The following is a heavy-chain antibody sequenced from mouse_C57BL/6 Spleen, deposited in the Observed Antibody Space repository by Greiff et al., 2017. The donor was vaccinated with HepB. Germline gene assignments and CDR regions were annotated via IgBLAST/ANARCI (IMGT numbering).Heavy chain of an antibody. Sequence: VQLQQSGGGLVKPGGSLKLSCAASGFTFSDYGMHWVRQAPEKGLEWVAYISSGSSTIYYADTVKGRFTISRDNAKNTLFLQMTSLRSEDTAMYYCARERAMGWLLLDYWGQGTSVTVSS. CDR1: GFTFSDYG. CDR2: ISSGSSTI. D-gene: IGHD2-3*01. V-gene: IGHV5-17*01. CDR3: ARERAMGWLLLDY. J-gene: IGHJ4*01.